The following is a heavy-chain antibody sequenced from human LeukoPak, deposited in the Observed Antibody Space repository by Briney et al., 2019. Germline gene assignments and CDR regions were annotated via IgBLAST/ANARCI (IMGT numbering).Heavy chain of an antibody. CDR1: GFTFSNYA. D-gene: IGHD3-10*01. CDR2: ISGSGGST. CDR3: AKDETMITMVRGVIGGMDV. V-gene: IGHV3-23*01. J-gene: IGHJ6*02. Sequence: GGSLRLSCAASGFTFSNYAMSWVRQAPGKGLEWVSAISGSGGSTYYADSVKGRFTISRDNSKNTLYLQMNSLRAEDTAVYYCAKDETMITMVRGVIGGMDVWGQGTTVTVSS.